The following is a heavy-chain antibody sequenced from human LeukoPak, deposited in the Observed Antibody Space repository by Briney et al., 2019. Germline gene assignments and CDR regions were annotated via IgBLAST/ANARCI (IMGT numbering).Heavy chain of an antibody. V-gene: IGHV1-2*02. CDR1: GYTFTGYY. Sequence: ASVKVSCKASGYTFTGYYMHWVRQAPGQGLEWMGWINPNSGGTDYAQKFQGRVTMTRDTSINTAFMELSRLTSDDTAVYYCARDRESSGWADYWGQGTLVTVSS. CDR2: INPNSGGT. D-gene: IGHD6-19*01. CDR3: ARDRESSGWADY. J-gene: IGHJ4*02.